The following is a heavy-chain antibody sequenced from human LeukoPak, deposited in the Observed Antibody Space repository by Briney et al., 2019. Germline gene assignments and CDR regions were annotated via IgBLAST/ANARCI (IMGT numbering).Heavy chain of an antibody. CDR2: IVVGSGNT. CDR1: GFTFTSSA. D-gene: IGHD3-10*01. CDR3: AADHSVRGVNCAFDI. V-gene: IGHV1-58*01. J-gene: IGHJ3*02. Sequence: GTSVKVSCKASGFTFTSSAVQWVRQARGQRLEWIGWIVVGSGNTNYAQKFQERVTITMDMSTSTAYMELSSLRSEDTAVYYCAADHSVRGVNCAFDIWGQGTMVTVSS.